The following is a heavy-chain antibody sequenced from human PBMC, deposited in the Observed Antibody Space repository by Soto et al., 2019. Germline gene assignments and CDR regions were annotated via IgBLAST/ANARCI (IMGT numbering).Heavy chain of an antibody. J-gene: IGHJ4*01. CDR1: GGSISSSSDY. D-gene: IGHD1-26*01. Sequence: QLQLQESGPGLVKPSETLSLTCTVSGGSISSSSDYWGWIRQPPGKGLEWIGRIYYSGRTYYTPTLKSQVTIFVDTSKNKFSLKLISVTAADMAVYYCARRGGIYYHFFDYWCHVTLVTVSS. CDR2: IYYSGRT. V-gene: IGHV4-39*01. CDR3: ARRGGIYYHFFDY.